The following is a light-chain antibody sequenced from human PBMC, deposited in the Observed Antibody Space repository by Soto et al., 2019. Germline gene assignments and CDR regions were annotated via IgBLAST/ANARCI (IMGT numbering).Light chain of an antibody. CDR2: DAS. V-gene: IGKV1-5*01. Sequence: DIKLSTSPSTLSASASDRVTITCRASQSISSWLAWYQQKPGKAPNLLIYDASSLESGVPSRFSGSGSGTEFTLTISSLQPDDFATYYCQQYQSSWTFGQGTKVAIK. CDR3: QQYQSSWT. J-gene: IGKJ1*01. CDR1: QSISSW.